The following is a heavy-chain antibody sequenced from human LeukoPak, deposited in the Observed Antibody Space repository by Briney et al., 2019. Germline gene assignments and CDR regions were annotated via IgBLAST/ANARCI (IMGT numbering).Heavy chain of an antibody. CDR3: ARATPEDTALDY. J-gene: IGHJ4*02. CDR1: GFTFSSFS. D-gene: IGHD5-18*01. Sequence: GGSLRLSCAASGFTFSSFSMNWVRQAPGMGLEWVSSMSETGSRQFYTDSVKGRFSISRDNAKNSVYLHLNSLKVEDTAIYYCARATPEDTALDYWGQGTLVTVSS. CDR2: MSETGSRQ. V-gene: IGHV3-21*06.